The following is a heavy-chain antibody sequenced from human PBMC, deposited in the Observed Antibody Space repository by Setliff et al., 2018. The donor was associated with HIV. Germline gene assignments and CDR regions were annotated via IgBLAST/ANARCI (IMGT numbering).Heavy chain of an antibody. D-gene: IGHD6-6*01. J-gene: IGHJ6*03. CDR2: INQDGSKS. CDR3: ARSYSSSKVYYYMDV. CDR1: GFTFSGYD. Sequence: TGGSLRLSCAASGFTFSGYDMTWVRQGPGKGLQWVATINQDGSKSYFVQSVKGRFTISRDNAKNSLYLQMNSPRAEDTAVYYCARSYSSSKVYYYMDVWGKGTTVTVSS. V-gene: IGHV3-7*01.